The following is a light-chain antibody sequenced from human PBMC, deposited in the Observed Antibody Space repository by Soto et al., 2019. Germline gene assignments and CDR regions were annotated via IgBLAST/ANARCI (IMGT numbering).Light chain of an antibody. CDR1: QSVRSSY. CDR3: QQYGSSIYN. J-gene: IGKJ2*01. V-gene: IGKV3-20*01. Sequence: EIVLTQSPGTLSLSAGERATLSCRASQSVRSSYLAWYQQKPGQAPSLPIYGTSNRATGTPDRFSGSGSGTDFTLSISRLEPEDFAVYYCQQYGSSIYNFGQGTKLEIK. CDR2: GTS.